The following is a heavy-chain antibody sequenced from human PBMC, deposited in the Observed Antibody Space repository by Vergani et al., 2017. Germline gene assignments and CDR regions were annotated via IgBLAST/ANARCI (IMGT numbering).Heavy chain of an antibody. CDR3: TTESVVPAAEPPNWFDP. J-gene: IGHJ5*02. D-gene: IGHD2-2*01. CDR2: IKSKTDGGTT. V-gene: IGHV3-15*01. Sequence: VQLVESGGGVVQPGRSLRLSCAASGFTFSSYAMHWVRQAPGKGLEWVGRIKSKTDGGTTDYAAPVKGRFTISRDDSKNTLYLQMNSLKTEDTAVYYCTTESVVPAAEPPNWFDPWGQGTLVTVSS. CDR1: GFTFSSYA.